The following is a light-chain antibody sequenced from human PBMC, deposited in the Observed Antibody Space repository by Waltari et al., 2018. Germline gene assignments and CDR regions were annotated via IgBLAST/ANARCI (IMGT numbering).Light chain of an antibody. V-gene: IGLV2-11*01. Sequence: QSALTQPRSVSGSPGQSVTISCTGTSGDVGGYYYVSWYQQYPGKAPKLLIYSVTRRAAGVPDRFSGSRSGNTASLTISGLQPEDEADYYCSSYAGSDTYILFGGGTKLTVL. J-gene: IGLJ2*01. CDR2: SVT. CDR3: SSYAGSDTYIL. CDR1: SGDVGGYYY.